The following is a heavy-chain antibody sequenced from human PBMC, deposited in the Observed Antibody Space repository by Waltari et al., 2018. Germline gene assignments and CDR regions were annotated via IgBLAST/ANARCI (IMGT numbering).Heavy chain of an antibody. J-gene: IGHJ6*02. V-gene: IGHV1-8*01. CDR3: ARGPSGMLELLLYYYGMDV. CDR1: GYPFTRYE. Sequence: QVQLVQSGAEVKKPGASVKVSCKASGYPFTRYEINWVRQATGPGPEWMGWMNPNSGNTGYAQKFQSRVTMTRNTSISTAYMELSSLRSEDTAVYYCARGPSGMLELLLYYYGMDVWGQGTTVTVSS. D-gene: IGHD1-7*01. CDR2: MNPNSGNT.